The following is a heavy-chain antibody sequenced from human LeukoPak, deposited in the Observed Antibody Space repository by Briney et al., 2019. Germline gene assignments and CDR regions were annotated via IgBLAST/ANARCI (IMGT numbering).Heavy chain of an antibody. J-gene: IGHJ4*02. CDR3: APDLRGSASSLDD. CDR2: ISGSGAST. Sequence: PGGSLRLSCAASGFTFSNYTMSWVRQAPGKGLEWVSLISGSGASTYYPDSVKGRFTISRDNSKNTLFLQMNSLRAEDTAVYYCAPDLRGSASSLDDWGQGTLVTVSS. CDR1: GFTFSNYT. V-gene: IGHV3-23*01. D-gene: IGHD6-25*01.